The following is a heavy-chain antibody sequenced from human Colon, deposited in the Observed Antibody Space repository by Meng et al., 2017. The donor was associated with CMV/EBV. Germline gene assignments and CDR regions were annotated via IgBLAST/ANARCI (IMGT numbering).Heavy chain of an antibody. D-gene: IGHD4-11*01. Sequence: LSLTCAASGFTFSAYPIHWVRQAPGKGLEWVAIISHDGTKKNYAESVKGRFTISRDNSQNTVTVQMNSLRGGDTALYYCARGSNSSVDPWGQGTLVTVSS. CDR3: ARGSNSSVDP. J-gene: IGHJ5*02. V-gene: IGHV3-30*04. CDR1: GFTFSAYP. CDR2: ISHDGTKK.